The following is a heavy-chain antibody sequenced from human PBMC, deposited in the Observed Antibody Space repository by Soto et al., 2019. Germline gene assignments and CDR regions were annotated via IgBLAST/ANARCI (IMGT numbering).Heavy chain of an antibody. V-gene: IGHV3-30-3*01. CDR2: ISYDGSNK. CDR1: GFTFSSYA. J-gene: IGHJ4*02. CDR3: ARATYYYDSSGPYYFDY. D-gene: IGHD3-22*01. Sequence: RLSCAASGFTFSSYAMHWVRQAPGKGLEWVAVISYDGSNKYYADSVKGRFTISRDNSKNTLYLQMNSLRAEDTAVYYCARATYYYDSSGPYYFDYWGQGTLVTVSS.